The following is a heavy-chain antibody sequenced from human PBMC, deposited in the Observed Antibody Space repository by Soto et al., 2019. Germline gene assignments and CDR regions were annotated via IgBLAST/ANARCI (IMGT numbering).Heavy chain of an antibody. V-gene: IGHV1-69*06. CDR1: GGTSTRYA. CDR2: IVPMVGTS. Sequence: QERLVQSGAEVRKPGSSVKVSCKVTGGTSTRYAINWVRQAPGQGLEWMGGIVPMVGTSKYAQKFQGRVTITADTSTIIAYMALRSLRSEDTAVYYCNRGSEYDFWSGYLWGQGTLVYVAS. CDR3: NRGSEYDFWSGYL. J-gene: IGHJ4*02. D-gene: IGHD3-3*01.